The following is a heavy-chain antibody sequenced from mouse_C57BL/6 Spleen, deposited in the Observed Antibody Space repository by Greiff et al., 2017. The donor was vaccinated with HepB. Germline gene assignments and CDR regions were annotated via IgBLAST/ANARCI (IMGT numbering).Heavy chain of an antibody. V-gene: IGHV1-64*01. CDR2: IHPNSGST. CDR1: GYTFTSYW. CDR3: ARSAITTVVAYYYAMDD. Sequence: QVQLQQPGAELVKPGASVKLSCKASGYTFTSYWMHWVKQRPGQGLEWIGMIHPNSGSTNYNEKFKSKATLTVDKSSSTAYMQLSSLTSEDSAVYYCARSAITTVVAYYYAMDDWGQGTSVTVSS. D-gene: IGHD1-1*01. J-gene: IGHJ4*01.